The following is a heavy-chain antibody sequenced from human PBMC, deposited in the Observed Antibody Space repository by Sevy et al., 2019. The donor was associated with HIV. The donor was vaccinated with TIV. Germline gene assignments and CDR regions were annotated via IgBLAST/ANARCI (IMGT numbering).Heavy chain of an antibody. V-gene: IGHV3-30*04. CDR3: ARDHCTDGVCFRSGYFDY. CDR2: ISFDGRNE. D-gene: IGHD2-8*01. J-gene: IGHJ4*01. Sequence: GGSLRLSCAASGFTFGNHAIHWVRQAPGKGLEWLAIISFDGRNEHYAGSVKGRFTISRDNSKKTVYLQMTNLRSEDAAVYCCARDHCTDGVCFRSGYFDYWGQGTLVTVSS. CDR1: GFTFGNHA.